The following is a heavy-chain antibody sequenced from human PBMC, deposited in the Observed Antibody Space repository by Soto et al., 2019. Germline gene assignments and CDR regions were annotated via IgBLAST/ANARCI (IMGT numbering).Heavy chain of an antibody. Sequence: SETLSLTCTVPGGSISSGGYYWSWIRQHPGKGLEWIGYIYYSVSTYYNPSLKSRVTISVDTSTNQFSLILSSVTAADAAVYYCGRHHTVRYYYYYMDVWGKGTAVTVSS. CDR2: IYYSVST. D-gene: IGHD4-17*01. V-gene: IGHV4-31*03. J-gene: IGHJ6*03. CDR3: GRHHTVRYYYYYMDV. CDR1: GGSISSGGYY.